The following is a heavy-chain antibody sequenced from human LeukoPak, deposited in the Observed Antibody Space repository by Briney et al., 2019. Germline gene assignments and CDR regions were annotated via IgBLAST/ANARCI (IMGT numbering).Heavy chain of an antibody. D-gene: IGHD3-10*01. Sequence: GGSLRLSCAASGFTFSSYGMHWVRQAPGKGLEWVAVISYDGSNKYYADSVKGRFTISRDNSKNTLYLQMNSLRAEDTAVYYCAKDQAPWFGELVIDYWGQGTLVTVSP. CDR2: ISYDGSNK. CDR3: AKDQAPWFGELVIDY. V-gene: IGHV3-30*18. CDR1: GFTFSSYG. J-gene: IGHJ4*02.